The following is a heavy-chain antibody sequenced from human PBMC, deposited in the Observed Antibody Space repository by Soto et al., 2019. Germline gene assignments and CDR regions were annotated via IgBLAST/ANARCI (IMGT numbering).Heavy chain of an antibody. V-gene: IGHV4-31*03. D-gene: IGHD3-10*01. Sequence: PSETLSLTCTVSGGSISSGGYYWSWIRQHPGKGLEWIGYIYYSGSTYYNPSLKSRVTISVDTSKNQFSLKLSSVTAADMAVYYCARESGFGEGSGMDVWGQGTTVTVSS. CDR2: IYYSGST. CDR3: ARESGFGEGSGMDV. J-gene: IGHJ6*02. CDR1: GGSISSGGYY.